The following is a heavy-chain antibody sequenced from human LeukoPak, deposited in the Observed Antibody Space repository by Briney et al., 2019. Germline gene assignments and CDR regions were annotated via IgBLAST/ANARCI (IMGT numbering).Heavy chain of an antibody. CDR3: ARVGDIVVVPAAIPNWFDP. CDR1: GGSISSSNW. J-gene: IGHJ5*02. V-gene: IGHV4-4*02. D-gene: IGHD2-2*01. CDR2: IYHSGST. Sequence: TSGTLSLTCVVSGGSISSSNWWSWVRQPPGKGLEWIGEIYHSGSTNYNPSLKSRVTISVDKSKNQFSLKLSSVTAADTAVYYCARVGDIVVVPAAIPNWFDPWGQGTLVTVSS.